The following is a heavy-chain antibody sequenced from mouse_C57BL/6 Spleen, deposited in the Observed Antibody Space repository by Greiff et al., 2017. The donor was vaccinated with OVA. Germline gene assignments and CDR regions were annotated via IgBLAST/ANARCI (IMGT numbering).Heavy chain of an antibody. CDR3: ARGIYYDYVWFAY. CDR2: ISGGGGNT. Sequence: EVQRVESGGGLVKPGGSLKLSCAASGFTFSSYTMSWVRQTPEQRLEWVATISGGGGNTYYTDSVKGRSTFSRDKAYNTLYLQMSSLRSEDTALYYCARGIYYDYVWFAYWGQGTLVTVSA. V-gene: IGHV5-9*01. D-gene: IGHD2-4*01. CDR1: GFTFSSYT. J-gene: IGHJ3*01.